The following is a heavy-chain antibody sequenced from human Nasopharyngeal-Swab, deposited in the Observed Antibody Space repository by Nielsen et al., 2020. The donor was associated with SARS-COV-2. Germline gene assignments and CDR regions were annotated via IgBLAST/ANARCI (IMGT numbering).Heavy chain of an antibody. Sequence: ASVKVSCKASGYTFTGYYMHWVRQAPGQGLEWMGRINPNSGGTNYAQKFQGRVTMTRDTSISTAYMELGRLRSDDTAVYYCARYYYDSSGYTYYFDYWGQGTLVTVSS. V-gene: IGHV1-2*06. CDR1: GYTFTGYY. D-gene: IGHD3-22*01. CDR3: ARYYYDSSGYTYYFDY. CDR2: INPNSGGT. J-gene: IGHJ4*02.